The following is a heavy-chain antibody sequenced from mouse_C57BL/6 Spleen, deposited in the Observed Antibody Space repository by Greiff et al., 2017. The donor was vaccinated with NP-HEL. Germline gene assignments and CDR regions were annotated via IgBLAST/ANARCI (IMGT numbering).Heavy chain of an antibody. CDR2: INPYNGGT. Sequence: DVQLQESGPVLVKPGASVKMSCKASGYTFTDYYMNWVKQSHGKSLEWIGVINPYNGGTSYNQKFKGKATLTVDKSSSTAYMELNSLTSEDSAVYYCARNYSNYGSAMDYWGQGTSVTVSS. CDR3: ARNYSNYGSAMDY. V-gene: IGHV1-19*01. D-gene: IGHD2-5*01. J-gene: IGHJ4*01. CDR1: GYTFTDYY.